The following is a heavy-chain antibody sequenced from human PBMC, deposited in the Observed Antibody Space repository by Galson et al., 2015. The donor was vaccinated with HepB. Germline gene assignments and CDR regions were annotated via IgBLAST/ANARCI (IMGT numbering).Heavy chain of an antibody. CDR3: AKGNPYSSRLFDY. J-gene: IGHJ4*02. Sequence: SLRLSCAASGFTFNSNAMGWVRQAPGKGLEWVSAISTGGSSTYYADSVKGRFTISRDNSKNMVYLQMNSLRAEDTALYYCAKGNPYSSRLFDYWGQGTLVTVSS. CDR1: GFTFNSNA. CDR2: ISTGGSST. D-gene: IGHD6-13*01. V-gene: IGHV3-23*01.